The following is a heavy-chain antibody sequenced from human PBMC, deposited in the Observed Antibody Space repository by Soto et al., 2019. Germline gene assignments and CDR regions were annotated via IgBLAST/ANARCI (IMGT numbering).Heavy chain of an antibody. V-gene: IGHV1-18*01. D-gene: IGHD3-16*01. CDR3: ARDRPSGGLDYYYGMDV. J-gene: IGHJ6*02. CDR1: GYTFTSYG. CDR2: ISAYNGNT. Sequence: ASVKVSCKASGYTFTSYGISWVRQAPGQGLEWMGWISAYNGNTNYAQKLQGRVTMTTDTSTSTAYMELRSLRSDDTAVYYCARDRPSGGLDYYYGMDVWGQGTTVTVSS.